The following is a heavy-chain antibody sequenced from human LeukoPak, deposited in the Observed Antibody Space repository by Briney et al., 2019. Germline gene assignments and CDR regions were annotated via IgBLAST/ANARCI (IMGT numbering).Heavy chain of an antibody. CDR1: GGSISSNSNY. D-gene: IGHD2-21*01. J-gene: IGHJ4*02. CDR2: IYYGGST. Sequence: PSETLSLTCTVSGGSISSNSNYWAWIRQPPGRGLEWIGSIYYGGSTYYSPSLESRVTISVDTSKNQFSLKLSSVTAADTAVYYCARQALWFFDHWGQGTLVTVSP. CDR3: ARQALWFFDH. V-gene: IGHV4-39*01.